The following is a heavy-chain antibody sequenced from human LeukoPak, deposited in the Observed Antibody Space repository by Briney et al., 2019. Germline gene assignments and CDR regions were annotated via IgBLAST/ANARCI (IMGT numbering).Heavy chain of an antibody. J-gene: IGHJ4*02. CDR1: GNYW. V-gene: IGHV3-74*01. CDR3: VSFYETY. D-gene: IGHD2-2*01. CDR2: INSDGSWT. Sequence: GGSLRLSCAASGNYWMHWVRQAPGKGLVWVSHINSDGSWTSYADSVKGRFTISKDNAKNMVYLQMNNLRAEDTAVYYCVSFYETYWGRGTLVTVSS.